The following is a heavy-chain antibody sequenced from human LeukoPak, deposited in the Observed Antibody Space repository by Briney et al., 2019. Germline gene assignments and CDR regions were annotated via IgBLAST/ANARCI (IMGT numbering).Heavy chain of an antibody. CDR2: INPSGGSP. D-gene: IGHD1-1*01. J-gene: IGHJ5*02. Sequence: GGSLRLSCAASGFTFDHYGMSWVRQAPGKGLEWVSGINPSGGSPGYADSVKGRFTISRDNAKNSLYLQMNSLRVEDTALYYCARDGAGWETTSWGQGALVTVSS. CDR3: ARDGAGWETTS. CDR1: GFTFDHYG. V-gene: IGHV3-20*04.